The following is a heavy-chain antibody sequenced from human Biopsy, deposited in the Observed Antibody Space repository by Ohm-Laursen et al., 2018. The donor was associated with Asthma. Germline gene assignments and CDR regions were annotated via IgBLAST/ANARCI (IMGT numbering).Heavy chain of an antibody. CDR3: ASQSSGPDFWSGYYYFDY. D-gene: IGHD3-3*01. J-gene: IGHJ4*02. CDR2: ISYDGSNK. Sequence: SLRLSCSAFGFSFSEFVMHWVRQAPGKGLEWVAVISYDGSNKYYADSVKGRFTISRDNSKNTLYLQMNSLRAEDTAVYYCASQSSGPDFWSGYYYFDYWGQGTLVTVSS. CDR1: GFSFSEFV. V-gene: IGHV3-30*03.